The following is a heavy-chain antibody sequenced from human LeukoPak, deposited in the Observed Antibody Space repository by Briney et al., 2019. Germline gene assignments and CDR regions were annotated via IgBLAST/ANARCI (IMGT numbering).Heavy chain of an antibody. D-gene: IGHD1-26*01. Sequence: GGSLRLSCAASGFTFSSYAMNWVRQAPGKGLEWVSFISGSGDTTYYADSVKGRFTTSRDNSKNTLYLQMNSLRAEDTAVYYCAKSRGESRGASNYWGQGTLVTVSS. CDR2: ISGSGDTT. CDR1: GFTFSSYA. CDR3: AKSRGESRGASNY. V-gene: IGHV3-23*01. J-gene: IGHJ4*02.